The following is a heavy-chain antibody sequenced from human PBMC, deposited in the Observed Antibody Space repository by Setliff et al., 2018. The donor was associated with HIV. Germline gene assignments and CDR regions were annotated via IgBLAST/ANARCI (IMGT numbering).Heavy chain of an antibody. CDR2: IYYSGNT. V-gene: IGHV4-39*07. Sequence: SETLSLTCTVSGGSIKSSSYYWGWIRQPPGKGLEWIGSIYYSGNTYYNPSPKSRVTILEDTSRNQFSLRLSSVTAADTAIYYCARVPTSSWYVTTQRTKEYFHHWGQGTLVTVSS. CDR1: GGSIKSSSYY. J-gene: IGHJ1*01. D-gene: IGHD6-13*01. CDR3: ARVPTSSWYVTTQRTKEYFHH.